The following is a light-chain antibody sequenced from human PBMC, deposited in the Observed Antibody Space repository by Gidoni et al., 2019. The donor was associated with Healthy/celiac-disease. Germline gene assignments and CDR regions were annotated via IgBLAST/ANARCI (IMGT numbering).Light chain of an antibody. V-gene: IGKV1-33*01. CDR3: QQYDNLPLT. J-gene: IGKJ3*01. Sequence: DIQMTQSPSSLSASVGDRVTITCQASQDITNYLNWYQQKPGKAPKLLIYDASNLETGVPSRFSGSGSGTEFTFTISSLQPEDFATYYCQQYDNLPLTVGPGTKVDIK. CDR1: QDITNY. CDR2: DAS.